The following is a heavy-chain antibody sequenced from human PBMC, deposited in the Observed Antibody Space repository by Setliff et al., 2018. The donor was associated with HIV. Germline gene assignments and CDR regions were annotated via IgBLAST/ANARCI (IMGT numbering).Heavy chain of an antibody. CDR3: ASPSASYSSSWYAAY. Sequence: RLSCAASGFTFSNYWLHWVRQAPGKGLLWVSRVSSDGSTTTYADSVKGRFTISRDNAKNTLYLQMNSLRAEDTAVYYCASPSASYSSSWYAAYWGQGALVTVSS. D-gene: IGHD6-13*01. CDR2: VSSDGSTT. CDR1: GFTFSNYW. V-gene: IGHV3-74*01. J-gene: IGHJ4*02.